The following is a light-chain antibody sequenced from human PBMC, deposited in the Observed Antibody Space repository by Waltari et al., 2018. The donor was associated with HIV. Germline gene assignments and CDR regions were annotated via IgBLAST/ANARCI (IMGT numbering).Light chain of an antibody. CDR2: WAS. Sequence: DIVMTQSPDSLAVSLGERATINCKSSQNLLYSSNNKNYLAWYQQKAGQPPKLLIYWASTRKSDVPDRFSGNGSGTDFTLTISSLQAEDVAVYYCQQHYATPLTFGGGTKVEIK. CDR1: QNLLYSSNNKNY. V-gene: IGKV4-1*01. J-gene: IGKJ4*01. CDR3: QQHYATPLT.